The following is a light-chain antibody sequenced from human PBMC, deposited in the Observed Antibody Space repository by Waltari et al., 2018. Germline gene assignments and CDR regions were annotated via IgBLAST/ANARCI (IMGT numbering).Light chain of an antibody. V-gene: IGKV3-20*01. CDR1: QSVGCS. CDR2: GAS. CDR3: QHYVRLPVT. Sequence: EIVLTQSPGTLSLSPGERATLSCRASQSVGCSLACYQQKPGQAPRLLIYGASTRAPGIPDRFSGGGSGTDFSLTISRLEPEDFAVYHCQHYVRLPVTFGQGTKVEIK. J-gene: IGKJ1*01.